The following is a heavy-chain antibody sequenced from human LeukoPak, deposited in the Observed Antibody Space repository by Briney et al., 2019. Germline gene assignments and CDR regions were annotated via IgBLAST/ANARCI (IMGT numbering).Heavy chain of an antibody. CDR1: GGSISTSSHF. CDR2: IYYSGST. CDR3: ARDRSGYGLEFDY. D-gene: IGHD3-3*01. J-gene: IGHJ4*02. V-gene: IGHV4-39*07. Sequence: PSETLSLTCSVSGGSISTSSHFWGWIRQPPGKGLERIGNIYYSGSTYYNPSLKSRVTISVDTSKNQFSLKLSSVTAADTAVYYCARDRSGYGLEFDYWGQGTLVTVSS.